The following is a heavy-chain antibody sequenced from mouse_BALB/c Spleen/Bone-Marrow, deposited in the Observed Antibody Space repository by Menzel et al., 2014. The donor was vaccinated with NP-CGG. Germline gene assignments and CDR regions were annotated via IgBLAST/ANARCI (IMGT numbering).Heavy chain of an antibody. CDR2: ISSGGHDT. Sequence: DVKLVESGGGLVKPGGSLKLSCAASGFSFSSYSMSWVRQTPEKRLEWVATISSGGHDTYYPDSVKGRFTISRDNAKNTLYLQMSSLESEDTAMYYCSKDGGYDYSYYFDYWGQDTTLTVSS. CDR1: GFSFSSYS. D-gene: IGHD2-4*01. CDR3: SKDGGYDYSYYFDY. V-gene: IGHV5-6-4*01. J-gene: IGHJ2*01.